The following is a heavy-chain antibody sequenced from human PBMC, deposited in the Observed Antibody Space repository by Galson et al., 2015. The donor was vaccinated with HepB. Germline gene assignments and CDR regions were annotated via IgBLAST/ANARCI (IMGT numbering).Heavy chain of an antibody. J-gene: IGHJ3*02. Sequence: SLRLSCAASGFTFSSYAMSWVRQAPGKGLEWVSAISGSGGSTYYADPVKGRFTISRNNSKNTLYLQMNSLRAEDTAVYYCAKDRTEDGYNPDDAFDIWGQGTTVTV. CDR3: AKDRTEDGYNPDDAFDI. CDR2: ISGSGGST. CDR1: GFTFSSYA. V-gene: IGHV3-23*01. D-gene: IGHD5-24*01.